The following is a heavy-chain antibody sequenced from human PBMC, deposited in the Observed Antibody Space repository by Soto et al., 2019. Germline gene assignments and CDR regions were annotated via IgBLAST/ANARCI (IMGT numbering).Heavy chain of an antibody. CDR3: ARIVSGGHFDF. D-gene: IGHD2-15*01. CDR1: GYTFXSYY. V-gene: IGHV1-46*01. J-gene: IGHJ4*02. CDR2: INPSGGST. Sequence: VSVKVSCKASGYTFXSYYMYWVRQAPGQGLEWMGIINPSGGSTTYAQKFQGRVTMTRDTSTSTVYMELSSLRSDDTAVYYCARIVSGGHFDFWGQGTLVTVSS.